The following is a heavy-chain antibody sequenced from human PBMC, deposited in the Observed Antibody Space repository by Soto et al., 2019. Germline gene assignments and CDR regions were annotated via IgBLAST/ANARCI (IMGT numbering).Heavy chain of an antibody. D-gene: IGHD3-16*02. CDR3: AKDRVFIDPIDY. V-gene: IGHV3-23*01. Sequence: EVQLLESGGGLVQPGGSLRLSCAASGLAFSSYAMSWVRQAPGKGLEWVSSISGSTSGTYYADAVKGRFTISRDNSNNTRYLQRNSLRAEDTAVYYCAKDRVFIDPIDYWSQEALVTFSS. CDR2: ISGSTSGT. CDR1: GLAFSSYA. J-gene: IGHJ4*02.